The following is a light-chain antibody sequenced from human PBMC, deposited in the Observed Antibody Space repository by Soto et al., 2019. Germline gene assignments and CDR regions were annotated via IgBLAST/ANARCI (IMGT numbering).Light chain of an antibody. CDR2: GAS. V-gene: IGKV3-15*01. Sequence: EIVMTQSPATLSVSPGERATLSCRASQSVSSNLAWYQQKPGQAPRLLIYGASTRATGIPARFSGSGSGTEFTITISSLQSEDFAVYYCQQYNNWPPWTFGQGTMVEIK. CDR3: QQYNNWPPWT. CDR1: QSVSSN. J-gene: IGKJ1*01.